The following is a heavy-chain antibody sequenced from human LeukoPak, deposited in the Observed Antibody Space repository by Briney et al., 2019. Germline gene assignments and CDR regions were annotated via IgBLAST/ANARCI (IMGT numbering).Heavy chain of an antibody. J-gene: IGHJ4*02. V-gene: IGHV4-39*07. CDR2: IYYSGST. CDR3: AKLTNSGSYPYYFDY. CDR1: GGSISSSSYY. D-gene: IGHD1-26*01. Sequence: MSSETLSLTCTVSGGSISSSSYYWGWIRQPPGKGLEWIGSIYYSGSTYYNPSLKSRVTISVDTSKNQFSLKLSSVTAADTAVYYCAKLTNSGSYPYYFDYWGQGTLVTVSS.